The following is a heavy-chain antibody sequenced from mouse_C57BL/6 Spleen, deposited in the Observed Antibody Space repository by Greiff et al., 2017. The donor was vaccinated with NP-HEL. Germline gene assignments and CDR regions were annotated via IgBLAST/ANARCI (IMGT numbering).Heavy chain of an antibody. CDR2: IHPNSGST. D-gene: IGHD3-2*02. Sequence: QVQLQQPGAELVKPGASVKLSCKASGYTFTSYWMHWVKQRPGQGLEWIGMIHPNSGSTNYNEKFKSKATLTVDKSSSTAYMQLSSLTSEDSAVYYCARTAQAPAMDYWGQGTSVTVSS. CDR1: GYTFTSYW. V-gene: IGHV1-64*01. CDR3: ARTAQAPAMDY. J-gene: IGHJ4*01.